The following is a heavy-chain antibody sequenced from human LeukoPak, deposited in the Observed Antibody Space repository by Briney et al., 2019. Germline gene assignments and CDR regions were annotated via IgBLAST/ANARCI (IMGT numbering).Heavy chain of an antibody. CDR2: IYSGGST. Sequence: QSGGSLRLSCAASGFTVSSNYMSWVRQAPGKGLEWVSVIYSGGSTYYADSVKGRFTISRDNSKNTLYLQMNSLRAEDTAVYYCARSLYYYDSSGYPRSRLYYFDYWGQGTLVTVSS. CDR1: GFTVSSNY. J-gene: IGHJ4*02. CDR3: ARSLYYYDSSGYPRSRLYYFDY. V-gene: IGHV3-53*01. D-gene: IGHD3-22*01.